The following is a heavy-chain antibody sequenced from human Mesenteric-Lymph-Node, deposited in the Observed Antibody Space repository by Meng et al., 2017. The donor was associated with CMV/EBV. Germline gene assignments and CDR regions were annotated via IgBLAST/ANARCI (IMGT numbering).Heavy chain of an antibody. CDR2: IYGTGIT. CDR1: GVSVTSGAYH. V-gene: IGHV4-61*08. D-gene: IGHD2/OR15-2a*01. Sequence: VQLPGSGPGLVKPSVTLSLTFIVSGVSVTSGAYHWSWIRQSPGKRLEWIGYIYGTGITIYNPSLKSRVTILLETSKNQFSLKLNSVTTADTAVYYCAKSRSSTPGIVDDWGQGTLVTVSS. J-gene: IGHJ4*02. CDR3: AKSRSSTPGIVDD.